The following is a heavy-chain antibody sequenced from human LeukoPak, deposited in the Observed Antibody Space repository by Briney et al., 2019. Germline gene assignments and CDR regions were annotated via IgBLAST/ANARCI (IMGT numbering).Heavy chain of an antibody. CDR2: IYHSGTT. CDR3: ARGRVYCSGGSCYLYYFDY. D-gene: IGHD2-15*01. CDR1: GGSISSNYW. Sequence: SETLSLTCAVSGGSISSNYWWGWVRQSPVKGLEWIGEIYHSGTTNYNPSLTSRVTISVDKSRNQFSLKLSSVTAADTAVYYCARGRVYCSGGSCYLYYFDYWGQGTLVTVSS. J-gene: IGHJ4*02. V-gene: IGHV4-4*02.